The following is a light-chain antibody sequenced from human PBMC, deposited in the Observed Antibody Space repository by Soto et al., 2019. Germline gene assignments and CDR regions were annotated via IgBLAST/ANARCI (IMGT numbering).Light chain of an antibody. V-gene: IGLV2-23*02. CDR3: SSSAGCNTHV. Sequence: QSALTQPASVSGSPGQSITISCTGSSSDVGSYNLVSWYQRHPGKAPKLMIYEVTKRPSGFSNRFSGSKSGNTASLTISGLQAEYEVVYYSSSSAGCNTHVFLTGTKV. CDR2: EVT. CDR1: SSDVGSYNL. J-gene: IGLJ1*01.